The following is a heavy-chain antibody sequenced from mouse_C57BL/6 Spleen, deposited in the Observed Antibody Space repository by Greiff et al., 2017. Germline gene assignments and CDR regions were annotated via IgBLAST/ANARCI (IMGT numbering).Heavy chain of an antibody. Sequence: ESGPGLVKPSQSLSLTCSVTGYSITSGYYWNWIRQFPGNKLEWMGYISYDGSNNYNPSLKNRISITRDTSKNQFFLKLNSVTTEDTATYYCARRWLLQDAMDYWGQGTSVTVSS. D-gene: IGHD2-3*01. CDR3: ARRWLLQDAMDY. CDR2: ISYDGSN. CDR1: GYSITSGYY. J-gene: IGHJ4*01. V-gene: IGHV3-6*01.